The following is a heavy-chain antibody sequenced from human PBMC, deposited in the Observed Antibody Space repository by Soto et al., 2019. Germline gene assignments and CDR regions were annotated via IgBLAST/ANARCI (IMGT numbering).Heavy chain of an antibody. V-gene: IGHV1-2*02. D-gene: IGHD3-10*01. CDR2: INPTTGGT. Sequence: QVQLVQSGAEVKEPGASVKVSCKVSGYSFVGYYLHWMRQAPGQGLEWLGWINPTTGGTNYPQKFQGRVTMTRDTSISTAYMELSSLRSDDTAVYFCATELGENPASPFDAWGQGTLVTVSS. CDR3: ATELGENPASPFDA. J-gene: IGHJ4*02. CDR1: GYSFVGYY.